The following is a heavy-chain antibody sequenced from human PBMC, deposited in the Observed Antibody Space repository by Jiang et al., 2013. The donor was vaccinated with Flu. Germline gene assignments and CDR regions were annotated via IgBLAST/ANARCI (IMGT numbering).Heavy chain of an antibody. D-gene: IGHD2-15*01. V-gene: IGHV1-69*04. CDR2: IIPILGIA. Sequence: GAEVKKPGSSVKVSCKASGGTFSSYAISWVRQAPGQGLEWMGRIIPILGIANYAQKFQGRVTITADKSTSTAYMELSSLRSEDTAVYYCARDVPFYCSGGSCYSRGMVRNENWFDPWGQGTLVTVSS. CDR3: ARDVPFYCSGGSCYSRGMVRNENWFDP. J-gene: IGHJ5*02. CDR1: GGTFSSYA.